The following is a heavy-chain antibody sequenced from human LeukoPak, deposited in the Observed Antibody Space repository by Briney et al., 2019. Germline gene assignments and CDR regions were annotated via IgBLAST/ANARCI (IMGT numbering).Heavy chain of an antibody. CDR3: ARSATGAYFDY. CDR2: INGDGSST. D-gene: IGHD4/OR15-4a*01. V-gene: IGHV3-74*01. J-gene: IGHJ4*02. CDR1: GFTFSSYW. Sequence: GGSLRLSCAASGFTFSSYWMHWVRQALGKGLVWVSRINGDGSSTTYADSVKGRFTFSRDNAKKTLYLQMNSLRAEDTAMYYCARSATGAYFDYWGQGTLVTVSS.